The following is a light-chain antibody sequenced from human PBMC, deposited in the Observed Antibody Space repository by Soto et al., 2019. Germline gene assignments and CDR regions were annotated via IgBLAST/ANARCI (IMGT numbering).Light chain of an antibody. Sequence: QSALTLPASVSGSPGQSITISCTGTSSDIGGYNYVSWYQQHPGKVPKLMIFEVSNRPSGVSYRFSGSKSGNTASLTIPGLQAEDEADYYCSSYTGSSTLYVFGTGTKVTVL. CDR3: SSYTGSSTLYV. CDR1: SSDIGGYNY. CDR2: EVS. J-gene: IGLJ1*01. V-gene: IGLV2-14*01.